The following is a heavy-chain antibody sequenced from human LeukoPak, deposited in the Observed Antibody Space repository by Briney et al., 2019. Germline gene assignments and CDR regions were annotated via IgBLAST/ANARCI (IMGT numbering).Heavy chain of an antibody. Sequence: GGSLRLSCAASRFIFTNYWIHWVRQAPGKGLEWVAVISYDGSNKYCADSVKGRFTISRDNSKNTLYLQMNSLRAEDTAVYYCAKGSTLTAASSSDFDYWGQGTLVTVSS. J-gene: IGHJ4*02. D-gene: IGHD6-19*01. CDR2: ISYDGSNK. CDR1: RFIFTNYW. CDR3: AKGSTLTAASSSDFDY. V-gene: IGHV3-30*18.